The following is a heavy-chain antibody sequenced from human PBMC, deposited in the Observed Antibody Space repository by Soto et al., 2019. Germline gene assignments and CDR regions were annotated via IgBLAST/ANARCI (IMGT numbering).Heavy chain of an antibody. CDR2: ISYDGINK. CDR3: AKENGIEYSSSPYYYYGMDV. J-gene: IGHJ6*02. Sequence: PGGSLRLSCAASGFTFSSYVMHWVRQAPGKGLEWVAVISYDGINKYYADSVKGRFTISRDNSKNTLYLQMNSLRAEDTAVYYCAKENGIEYSSSPYYYYGMDVWGQGSPVTV. D-gene: IGHD6-6*01. CDR1: GFTFSSYV. V-gene: IGHV3-30*18.